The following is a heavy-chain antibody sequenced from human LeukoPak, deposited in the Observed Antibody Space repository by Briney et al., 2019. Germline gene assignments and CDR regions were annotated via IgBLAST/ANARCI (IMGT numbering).Heavy chain of an antibody. CDR1: GGTFSSYA. CDR2: IIPNFGTA. CDR3: ARGSVAYCSSTSCQSFSNYMDV. D-gene: IGHD2-2*01. Sequence: SVKVSCKASGGTFSSYAISWVRQAPGQGLEWMGGIIPNFGTANYAQKFQGRVTITADKSTSTAYMELSSLRSEDTAVYYCARGSVAYCSSTSCQSFSNYMDVWGQGTRVTVSS. J-gene: IGHJ6*03. V-gene: IGHV1-69*06.